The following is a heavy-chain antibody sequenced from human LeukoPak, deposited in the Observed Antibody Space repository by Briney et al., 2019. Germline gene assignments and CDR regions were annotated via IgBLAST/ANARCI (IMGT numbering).Heavy chain of an antibody. V-gene: IGHV4-61*02. CDR2: IYTSGST. D-gene: IGHD2-15*01. J-gene: IGHJ5*02. Sequence: SETLSLTCTVSGGSISSDSYYWSWIRQPAGKGLEWIGRIYTSGSTNYNPSLKSRVTMSVDTSKNQFSLKLSSVTAADTAVYYCAREALAFTYCSGGSCYTNWFDPWGQGTLVTVSS. CDR3: AREALAFTYCSGGSCYTNWFDP. CDR1: GGSISSDSYY.